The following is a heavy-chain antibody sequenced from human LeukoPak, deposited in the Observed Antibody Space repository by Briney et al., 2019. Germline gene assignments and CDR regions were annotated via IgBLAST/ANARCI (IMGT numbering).Heavy chain of an antibody. CDR3: ARQGVNYYFDY. J-gene: IGHJ4*02. D-gene: IGHD1-7*01. CDR1: GGSISSSSYF. Sequence: PSESLSLTCTVSGGSISSSSYFWGRIRQPPGKGLEWIGSIYYNGGTYYNPPLKSRITISVDTSENHFSLKLSSVTAADTAVYYCARQGVNYYFDYWGQGTLVTVSS. CDR2: IYYNGGT. V-gene: IGHV4-39*01.